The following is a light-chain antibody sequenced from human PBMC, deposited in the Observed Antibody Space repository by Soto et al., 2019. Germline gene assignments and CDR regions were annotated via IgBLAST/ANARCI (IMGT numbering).Light chain of an antibody. CDR3: QQYSDSPIT. V-gene: IGKV3-15*01. CDR2: GAS. Sequence: EIVMTQSPATLSVPPGERATLSCRASQSVGRNLAWYQQRPGQAPRLLIHGASARPSGVPARFSGSGSGTDFTLTIISLQSEDFAVYYCQQYSDSPITFGPGTTVDLK. CDR1: QSVGRN. J-gene: IGKJ3*01.